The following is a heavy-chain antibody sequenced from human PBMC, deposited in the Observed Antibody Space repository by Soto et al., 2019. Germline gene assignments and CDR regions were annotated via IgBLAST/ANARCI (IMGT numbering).Heavy chain of an antibody. CDR3: ARKNTEKHFARDY. CDR2: IKEDGTEK. J-gene: IGHJ4*02. CDR1: GFAFSTFK. D-gene: IGHD2-8*02. Sequence: PGGSLRLSCAASGFAFSTFKMTWVRQAPGEGLEWVANIKEDGTEKSYLDSVKGRFTISRDNAKNSLYLQMDSLRGEDTAVYYCARKNTEKHFARDYWGQGTLVTVSS. V-gene: IGHV3-7*01.